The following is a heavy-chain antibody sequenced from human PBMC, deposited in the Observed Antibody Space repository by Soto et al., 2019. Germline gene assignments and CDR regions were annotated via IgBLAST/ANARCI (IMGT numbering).Heavy chain of an antibody. CDR3: ATAQHSGWHYYCYGMDV. Sequence: VQLLESGGGLVQPGGSLRLSCAASGFTFSSYAMSWVRQATGKRLEWVSAISGSGGSTYYADSVKGRFTISRDNSKNTLYLQMNSVRAEDTNEYYGATAQHSGWHYYCYGMDVWCQGTTVTVSS. D-gene: IGHD5-12*01. J-gene: IGHJ6*02. V-gene: IGHV3-23*01. CDR2: ISGSGGST. CDR1: GFTFSSYA.